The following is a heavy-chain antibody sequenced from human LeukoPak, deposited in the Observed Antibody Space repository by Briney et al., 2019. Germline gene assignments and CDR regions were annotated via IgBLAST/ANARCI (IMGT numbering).Heavy chain of an antibody. D-gene: IGHD4-17*01. V-gene: IGHV3-48*01. CDR3: VRTGQPYGDYNSYSYMYV. CDR1: GFIFNTYS. CDR2: ISGGRKTI. J-gene: IGHJ6*03. Sequence: PGGSLRLSCTPSGFIFNTYSMTWVRQAPGKGLEWVSCISGGRKTIYYAESVKGRFTISRDNARNSVSLQMDTLRVDDTAVYYCVRTGQPYGDYNSYSYMYVWGKGTTVTVSS.